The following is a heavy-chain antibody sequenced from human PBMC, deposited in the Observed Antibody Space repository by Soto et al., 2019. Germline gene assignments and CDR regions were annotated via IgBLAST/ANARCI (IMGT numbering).Heavy chain of an antibody. CDR2: ISGGGNLT. J-gene: IGHJ3*02. Sequence: EVQLLESGGGLVQPGGSLRLSCAASGFTSSNYAMSWVRQAPGRGLEWVSGISGGGNLTNYADSVKGRFTISRDNFENLVYLQMNSLRAEDTAVFYCAKDRTITMIVVPHAFDIWGQGTMVTVSS. D-gene: IGHD3-22*01. V-gene: IGHV3-23*01. CDR3: AKDRTITMIVVPHAFDI. CDR1: GFTSSNYA.